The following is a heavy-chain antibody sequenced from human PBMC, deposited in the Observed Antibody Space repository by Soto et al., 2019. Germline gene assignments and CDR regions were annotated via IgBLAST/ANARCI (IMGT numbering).Heavy chain of an antibody. Sequence: ASETLSLTCTVSGGSLRSRHSYCGWIRQPPGKGLEWIGSFYDDGGTYYNPSLKSRVTISVDTSRNQFYLNLMSVTAADMAVYYCARAPDSWGQGILVTVSS. CDR3: ARAPDS. J-gene: IGHJ4*02. CDR2: FYDDGGT. V-gene: IGHV4-39*02. CDR1: GGSLRSRHSY.